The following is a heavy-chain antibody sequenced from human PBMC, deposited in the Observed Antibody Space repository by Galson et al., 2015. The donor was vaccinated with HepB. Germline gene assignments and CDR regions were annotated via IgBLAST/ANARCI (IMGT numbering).Heavy chain of an antibody. Sequence: SLRLSCAASGFTLSGSAIHWVRQASGKGPEWIGRIRSKASNYAAFYVPSLKGRFTISRGDSKNMAYLHMGSLKTDDTAVYYCVRLGDLSGYSSRWGQGTLVTVSS. J-gene: IGHJ4*02. CDR3: VRLGDLSGYSSR. V-gene: IGHV3-73*01. CDR2: IRSKASNYAA. D-gene: IGHD6-19*01. CDR1: GFTLSGSA.